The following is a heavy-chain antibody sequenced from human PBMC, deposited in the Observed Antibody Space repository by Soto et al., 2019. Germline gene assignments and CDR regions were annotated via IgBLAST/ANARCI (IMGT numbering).Heavy chain of an antibody. D-gene: IGHD6-13*01. Sequence: QITLKESGPPLVKPTQTLTLTCTFSGFSLSTSGVGVGWIRQPPGKALEWLALIYWDDDKRYSPSLKSRLTITKDTSKNHVDLPMTTMDPVDTATYYCAHVRAGIAEKWFDPWGQGTLVTVSS. CDR1: GFSLSTSGVG. CDR3: AHVRAGIAEKWFDP. J-gene: IGHJ5*02. CDR2: IYWDDDK. V-gene: IGHV2-5*02.